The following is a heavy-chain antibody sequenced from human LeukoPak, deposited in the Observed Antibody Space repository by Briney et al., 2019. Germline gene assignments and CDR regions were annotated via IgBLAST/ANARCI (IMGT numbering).Heavy chain of an antibody. CDR1: GFTFSSYA. J-gene: IGHJ4*02. V-gene: IGHV3-23*01. Sequence: GGSLRLSCAASGFTFSSYAMSWVRQAPGKGLEWVSAISGSGGSTYYADSVKGRFTISRDNSKNTLYLQMNSLRAEDTAVYYCAKRKLTQAYYYDSSGYSASYFDYWGQGTLVTVSS. CDR2: ISGSGGST. D-gene: IGHD3-22*01. CDR3: AKRKLTQAYYYDSSGYSASYFDY.